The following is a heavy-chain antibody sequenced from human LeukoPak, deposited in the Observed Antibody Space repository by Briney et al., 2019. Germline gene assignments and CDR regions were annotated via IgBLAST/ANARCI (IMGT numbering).Heavy chain of an antibody. V-gene: IGHV4-59*08. D-gene: IGHD1-26*01. Sequence: NSSETLSLTCTVSGGSISSYYWSWIRQPPGKGLEWIGYIYYSGSTNYNPSLKSRVTISVDTSKNQFSLKLSSVTAADTAVYYCARQGSYWDPWIDYWGQGTLVTVSS. J-gene: IGHJ4*02. CDR3: ARQGSYWDPWIDY. CDR2: IYYSGST. CDR1: GGSISSYY.